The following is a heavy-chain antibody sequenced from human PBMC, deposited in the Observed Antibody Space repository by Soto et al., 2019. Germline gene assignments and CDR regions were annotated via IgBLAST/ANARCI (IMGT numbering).Heavy chain of an antibody. D-gene: IGHD4-17*01. CDR3: AKQGDYDGLFEY. V-gene: IGHV3-30*18. CDR1: GFTFSSYG. J-gene: IGHJ4*02. CDR2: ISYDGRNK. Sequence: QVQLVESGGGVVQPGRSLRLSCAASGFTFSSYGMHWVRQAPGKGLEWVAVISYDGRNKYYADAVRGRFTISRDNSESTLDLQMNSLRAEDTAVYYCAKQGDYDGLFEYWGRGTLVTVSS.